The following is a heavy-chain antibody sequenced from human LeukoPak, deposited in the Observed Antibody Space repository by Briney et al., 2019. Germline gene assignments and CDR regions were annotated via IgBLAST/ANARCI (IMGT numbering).Heavy chain of an antibody. CDR3: ARSGSLTGYYPESFDY. D-gene: IGHD3-9*01. CDR2: IYYSGST. Sequence: SETLSLTCTVSGGSISSYYWSWIRQPPGKGLEWIGYIYYSGSTNYNPSLKSRVTISVDTSKNQFSLKLSSVTAADTAVYYCARSGSLTGYYPESFDYWGQGTLVTVSS. CDR1: GGSISSYY. V-gene: IGHV4-59*01. J-gene: IGHJ4*02.